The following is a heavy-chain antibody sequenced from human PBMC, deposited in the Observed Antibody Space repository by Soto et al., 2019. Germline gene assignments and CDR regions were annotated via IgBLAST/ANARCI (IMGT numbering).Heavy chain of an antibody. D-gene: IGHD1-26*01. CDR2: ISYDGSNK. J-gene: IGHJ4*02. V-gene: IGHV3-30-3*01. Sequence: QVQLVESGGGVVQPGRSLRLSCAASGFTFSSYAMHWVRQAPGKGPEWVAVISYDGSNKYYADSVKGRFTISRDNSKNTLYLQMNSLRAEDTAVYYCARVFLGLPSPLSPYDYWGQGTLVTVSS. CDR3: ARVFLGLPSPLSPYDY. CDR1: GFTFSSYA.